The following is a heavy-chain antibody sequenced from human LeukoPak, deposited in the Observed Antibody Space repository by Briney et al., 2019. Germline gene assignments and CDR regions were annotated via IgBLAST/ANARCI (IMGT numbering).Heavy chain of an antibody. CDR3: ARSEVGVAGPLDI. J-gene: IGHJ3*02. CDR2: INSGGNSI. V-gene: IGHV3-11*04. Sequence: GGSLRLSCAASGFSFSDYFMTWIRQAPGKGLEWVSYINSGGNSIYYADSVKGRFTISRDGAKSSLYLQMNSLRAEDTAVYYCARSEVGVAGPLDIWGQGTMVIVSS. D-gene: IGHD1-26*01. CDR1: GFSFSDYF.